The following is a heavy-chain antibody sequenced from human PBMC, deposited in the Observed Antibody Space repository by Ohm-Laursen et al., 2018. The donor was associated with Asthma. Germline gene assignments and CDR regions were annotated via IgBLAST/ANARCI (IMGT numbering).Heavy chain of an antibody. D-gene: IGHD3/OR15-3a*01. CDR2: IYYNGAT. J-gene: IGHJ4*02. CDR1: GGSMRSYY. Sequence: SDTLSLTWSVAGGSMRSYYWSWFRQTPGKGLEWIGYIYYNGATSSNPSLKRRVTILIDTSKNQFSLKLTSMTTADTAVYYCARGQYGLDTIGYYFDSWGPGTLVTVSS. V-gene: IGHV4-59*07. CDR3: ARGQYGLDTIGYYFDS.